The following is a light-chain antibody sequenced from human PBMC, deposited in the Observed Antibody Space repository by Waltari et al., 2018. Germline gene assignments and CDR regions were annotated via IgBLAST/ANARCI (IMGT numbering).Light chain of an antibody. V-gene: IGKV3-20*01. CDR3: QHYVSLPAT. J-gene: IGKJ1*01. Sequence: EIVLTQSPGTLFLSPGEGATLSCRASQGVSRTLAWYQQKPGQAPRLLIYGASRRATGIPDRFSGSGSGTDFSLTISRLEPDDSAVYFCQHYVSLPATFGQGTKVEIK. CDR1: QGVSRT. CDR2: GAS.